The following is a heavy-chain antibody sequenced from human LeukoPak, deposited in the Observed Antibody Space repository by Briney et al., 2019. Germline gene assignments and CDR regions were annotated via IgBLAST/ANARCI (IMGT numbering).Heavy chain of an antibody. D-gene: IGHD2-15*01. CDR3: VKDHCSGRACYPGNH. CDR2: ISDNGVTI. Sequence: PGGSLRLSCAASGFSFDYHAMHWVRQAPGKGLEWVSVISDNGVTIGYADSEKGRFTISRDNAKDSLYLQMDSLRVEDTALYYCVKDHCSGRACYPGNHWGQGTLVTVSS. V-gene: IGHV3-9*01. J-gene: IGHJ1*01. CDR1: GFSFDYHA.